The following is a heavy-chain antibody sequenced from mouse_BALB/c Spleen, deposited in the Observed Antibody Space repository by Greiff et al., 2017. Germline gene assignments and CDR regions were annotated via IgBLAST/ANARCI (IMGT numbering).Heavy chain of an antibody. V-gene: IGHV5-6-4*01. CDR3: TRDSRDGNYAAY. CDR1: GFTFSSYT. J-gene: IGHJ3*01. CDR2: ISSGGSYT. D-gene: IGHD2-1*01. Sequence: EVKLVESGGGLVKPGGSLKLSCAASGFTFSSYTMSWVRQTPEKRLEWVATISSGGSYTYYPDSVKGRFTISRDNAKNTLYLQMSSLKSEDTAMYYCTRDSRDGNYAAYWGQGTLVTVSA.